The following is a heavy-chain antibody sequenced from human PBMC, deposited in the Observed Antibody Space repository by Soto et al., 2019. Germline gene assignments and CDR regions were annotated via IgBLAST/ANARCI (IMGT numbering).Heavy chain of an antibody. CDR2: INHSGST. CDR1: GGSFSGYY. D-gene: IGHD2-15*01. Sequence: QVQLQQWGAGLLKPSETLSLTCAVYGGSFSGYYWSWIRQPPGKGLEWIGEINHSGSTNYNPSLKSRVTISVDTSKNQFSLKLSSVTAADTAVYYCARDCSGGSCGYYFDYWGPGTLVTVSS. CDR3: ARDCSGGSCGYYFDY. J-gene: IGHJ4*02. V-gene: IGHV4-34*01.